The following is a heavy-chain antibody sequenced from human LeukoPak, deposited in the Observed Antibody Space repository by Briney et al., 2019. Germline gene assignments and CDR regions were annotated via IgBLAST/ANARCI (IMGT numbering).Heavy chain of an antibody. V-gene: IGHV3-30*02. CDR3: AKDFREGAYYYYMDV. D-gene: IGHD3-16*01. Sequence: GGSLRLSCAASGFTFSSYGMHWVRQAPGKGLEWVAFIRNDGSKKCYADSVKGRFTISRDNSKNTLYLQMNSLRAEDTAVYYCAKDFREGAYYYYMDVWGKGTTVTISS. CDR1: GFTFSSYG. CDR2: IRNDGSKK. J-gene: IGHJ6*03.